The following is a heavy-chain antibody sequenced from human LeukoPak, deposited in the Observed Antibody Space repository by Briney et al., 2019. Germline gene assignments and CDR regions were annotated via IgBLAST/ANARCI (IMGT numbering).Heavy chain of an antibody. V-gene: IGHV1-69*05. CDR2: IIPIFGTA. Sequence: SVKVSCKASGGTFSSYAISWVRQAPGQGLEWMGGIIPIFGTANYAQKFQGRVTITTDESTSTAYTELSSLRSEDTAVYYCASLPGAGYSSSDEPGCWGQGTLVTVSS. CDR1: GGTFSSYA. D-gene: IGHD6-13*01. CDR3: ASLPGAGYSSSDEPGC. J-gene: IGHJ4*02.